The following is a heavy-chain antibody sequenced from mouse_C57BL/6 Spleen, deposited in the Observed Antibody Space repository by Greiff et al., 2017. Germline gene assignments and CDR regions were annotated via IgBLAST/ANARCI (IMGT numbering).Heavy chain of an antibody. Sequence: DVHLVESGGDLVKPGGSLKLSCAASGFTFSSYGMSWVRQTPDKRLEWVATISSGGSYTYYPDSVKGRFTISRDNAKNTLYLQMSSLKSEDTAMYYCARHITTVVSFDVWGTGTTVTVSS. CDR3: ARHITTVVSFDV. D-gene: IGHD1-1*01. CDR1: GFTFSSYG. V-gene: IGHV5-6*01. J-gene: IGHJ1*03. CDR2: ISSGGSYT.